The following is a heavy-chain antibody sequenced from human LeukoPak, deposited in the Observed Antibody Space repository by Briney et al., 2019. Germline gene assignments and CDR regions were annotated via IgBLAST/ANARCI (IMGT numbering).Heavy chain of an antibody. CDR2: INHSGST. J-gene: IGHJ4*02. CDR1: GGSFSGYY. CDR3: ARTVPASALDY. Sequence: SETLSLTCAVYGGSFSGYYWSWIRQPPGKGLEWIGEINHSGSTNYNPSLKSRVTISADTSKNQFSRKLSSVTAADTAVYYCARTVPASALDYWGQGTLVTVSS. V-gene: IGHV4-34*01.